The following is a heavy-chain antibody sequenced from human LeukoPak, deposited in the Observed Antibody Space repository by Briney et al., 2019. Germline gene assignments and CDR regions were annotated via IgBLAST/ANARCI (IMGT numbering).Heavy chain of an antibody. J-gene: IGHJ5*02. CDR2: INPSGGST. Sequence: ASVKVSCKASGYTFTSYYMHWVRQAPGQGPEWMGIINPSGGSTSYAQKFQGRVTMTRDMSTSTVYMELSSLRSEDTAVYYCARGHRITIFGVVIMARGFDPWGQGTLVTVSS. CDR1: GYTFTSYY. D-gene: IGHD3-3*01. V-gene: IGHV1-46*01. CDR3: ARGHRITIFGVVIMARGFDP.